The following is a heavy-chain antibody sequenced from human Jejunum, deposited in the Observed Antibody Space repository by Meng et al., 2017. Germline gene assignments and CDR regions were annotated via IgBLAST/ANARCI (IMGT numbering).Heavy chain of an antibody. V-gene: IGHV3-74*03. CDR2: INSDDSIT. J-gene: IGHJ4*02. CDR3: ASQTGTGH. Sequence: GESLKISCVASEFTLSGYWMHWVRQAPGKGLVWVSAINSDDSITAYADSVKGRFTISRDNAKNTLYLQMDSLRAEDTAIYYCASQTGTGHWGQGTLVTVSS. CDR1: EFTLSGYW.